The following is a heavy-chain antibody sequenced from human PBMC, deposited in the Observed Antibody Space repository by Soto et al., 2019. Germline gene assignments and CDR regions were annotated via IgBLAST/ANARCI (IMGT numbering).Heavy chain of an antibody. CDR2: ISYDGSNK. Sequence: GGSLRLSCAASGFTFSSYAMHGVRQAPGKGLEWVAVISYDGSNKYYADSVKGRFTISRDNSKNTLYLQMNSLRAEDTAVYYCARDPRYYDFWSGYYLADYYGMDVWGQGTTVTVSS. CDR3: ARDPRYYDFWSGYYLADYYGMDV. D-gene: IGHD3-3*01. V-gene: IGHV3-30-3*01. CDR1: GFTFSSYA. J-gene: IGHJ6*02.